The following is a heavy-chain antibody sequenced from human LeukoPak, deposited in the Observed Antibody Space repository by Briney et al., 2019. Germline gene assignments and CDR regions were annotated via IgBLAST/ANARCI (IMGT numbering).Heavy chain of an antibody. Sequence: ASVKVSCKASGYTFTSYDINWVRQATGQGLEWMGWMNPNSGNTGYAQKFQGRVTITRNTSISTAYMELSSLRSEDTAVYYCARGRGFGGPNYYMDVWGKGITVTVSS. D-gene: IGHD3-10*01. CDR3: ARGRGFGGPNYYMDV. J-gene: IGHJ6*03. CDR1: GYTFTSYD. CDR2: MNPNSGNT. V-gene: IGHV1-8*03.